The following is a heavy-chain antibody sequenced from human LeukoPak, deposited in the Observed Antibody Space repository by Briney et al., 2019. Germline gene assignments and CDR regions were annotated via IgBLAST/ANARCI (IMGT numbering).Heavy chain of an antibody. J-gene: IGHJ5*02. V-gene: IGHV3-30-3*02. D-gene: IGHD5-18*01. Sequence: GGSLRLSCAASGFTFSSYAMHWVRQAPGKGLEWVAVISYDGSNKYYADSVKGRFTISRDNSRNTLYLQMNSLRAEDTAVYYCAKNVGTAMVPGSWGQGTLVPVSS. CDR1: GFTFSSYA. CDR3: AKNVGTAMVPGS. CDR2: ISYDGSNK.